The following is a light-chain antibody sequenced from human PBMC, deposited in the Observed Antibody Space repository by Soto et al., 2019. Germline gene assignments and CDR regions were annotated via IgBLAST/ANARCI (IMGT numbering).Light chain of an antibody. Sequence: IQLTQSPSSLSASVGDRFTITWRASQGISSYLGWYQQKPGKAPKLLIYGASTLQSGVPSRFSGSGSGTEFTLAISSLQPDDFATYYCQHYNSYSEAFGQGTKV. J-gene: IGKJ1*01. CDR1: QGISSY. CDR2: GAS. CDR3: QHYNSYSEA. V-gene: IGKV1-9*01.